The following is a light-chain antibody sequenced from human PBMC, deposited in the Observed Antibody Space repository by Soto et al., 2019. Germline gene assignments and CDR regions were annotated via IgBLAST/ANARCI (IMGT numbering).Light chain of an antibody. CDR2: DDN. V-gene: IGLV1-51*01. CDR1: SSNIGGNS. J-gene: IGLJ1*01. Sequence: QSVLTQPPSVSAAPGQKVTISCSGSSSNIGGNSVSWYQQLPGTAPKLLIYDDNKRPSGIPDRFSGSKSGTSATLGITGFQTGDEADYYCGSWDSSLSAYAFGTGTKGTVL. CDR3: GSWDSSLSAYA.